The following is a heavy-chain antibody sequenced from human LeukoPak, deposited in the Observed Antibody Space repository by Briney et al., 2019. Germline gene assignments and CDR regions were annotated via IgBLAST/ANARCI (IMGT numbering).Heavy chain of an antibody. CDR3: VKDRSLRGYSYGYWFDP. V-gene: IGHV3-64D*09. CDR1: GFTFSNYG. Sequence: GGSLRLSCVDSGFTFSNYGMHWVRQAPGKGLEYVSAISSNGGSTYYADSVKGRFTISRDNSKNTLYLQMSSLRAEDTAVYYCVKDRSLRGYSYGYWFDPWGQGTLVTVSS. CDR2: ISSNGGST. J-gene: IGHJ5*02. D-gene: IGHD5-18*01.